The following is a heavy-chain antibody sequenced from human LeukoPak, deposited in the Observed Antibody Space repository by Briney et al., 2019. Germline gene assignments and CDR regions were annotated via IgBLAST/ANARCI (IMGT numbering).Heavy chain of an antibody. CDR1: GYSFTNYY. CDR2: INPSDSSA. Sequence: ASVKVSCKASGYSFTNYYIHWVRQAPGQGLEWMGMINPSDSSATYPQKFQGRVTITADKSTSTAYMELSSLRSEDTAVYYCARGVAYYFDYWGQGTLVTVSS. J-gene: IGHJ4*02. CDR3: ARGVAYYFDY. D-gene: IGHD5-12*01. V-gene: IGHV1-46*01.